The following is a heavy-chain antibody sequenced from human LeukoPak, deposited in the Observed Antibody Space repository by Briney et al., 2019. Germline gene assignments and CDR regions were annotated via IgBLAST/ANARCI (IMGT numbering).Heavy chain of an antibody. V-gene: IGHV3-9*01. J-gene: IGHJ4*02. CDR3: VGSVYSQPDQ. CDR2: ISWNSGSI. CDR1: GFTFDDYA. D-gene: IGHD4-11*01. Sequence: GRSLRLSCAASGFTFDDYAMHWVRQAPGKGLEWVSGISWNSGSIGYADSVKGRFTISGDPSKSTLHLQMNGLRIEDTALYFCVGSVYSQPDQWGQGTQVAVSS.